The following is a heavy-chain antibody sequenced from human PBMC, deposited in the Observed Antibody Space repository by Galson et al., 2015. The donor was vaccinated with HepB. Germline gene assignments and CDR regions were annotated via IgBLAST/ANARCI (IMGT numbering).Heavy chain of an antibody. J-gene: IGHJ6*02. CDR3: ANSLDIVATITRPEPPQANYYYYGMDV. V-gene: IGHV3-30*18. CDR1: GFTFSSYG. D-gene: IGHD5-12*01. Sequence: SLRLSCAASGFTFSSYGMHWVRQAPGKGLEWVAVISYDGSNKYYAGSVKGRFTISRDNSKNTLYLQMNSLRAEDTAVYYCANSLDIVATITRPEPPQANYYYYGMDVWGQGTTVTVSS. CDR2: ISYDGSNK.